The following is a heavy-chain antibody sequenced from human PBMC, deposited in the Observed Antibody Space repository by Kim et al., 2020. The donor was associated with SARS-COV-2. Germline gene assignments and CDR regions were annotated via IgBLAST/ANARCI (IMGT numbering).Heavy chain of an antibody. V-gene: IGHV4-4*02. Sequence: SETLSLTCAVSGASITISNWWTWVRQSPQKGLEWIGQILHTGTTTYNPSLESRLTMSIDKFKNRLSLNLNYVTAADTAGYYCARGRTEAAWIDGINVWG. J-gene: IGHJ6*02. D-gene: IGHD5-12*01. CDR2: ILHTGTT. CDR3: ARGRTEAAWIDGINV. CDR1: GASITISNW.